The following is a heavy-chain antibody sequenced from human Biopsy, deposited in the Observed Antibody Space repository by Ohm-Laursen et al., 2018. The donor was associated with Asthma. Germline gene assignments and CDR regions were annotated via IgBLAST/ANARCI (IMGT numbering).Heavy chain of an antibody. CDR3: ARGGSRDLWGTYRYPWDY. D-gene: IGHD3-16*02. Sequence: SISGFYWSWIRQAPGKGLEWVSYISWSSSYTNYADSVKGRFTISRDNAKNSLFLQMNSLRAEDTAVYYCARGGSRDLWGTYRYPWDYWGQGTLVTVSS. CDR2: ISWSSSYT. J-gene: IGHJ4*02. V-gene: IGHV3-11*06. CDR1: SISGFY.